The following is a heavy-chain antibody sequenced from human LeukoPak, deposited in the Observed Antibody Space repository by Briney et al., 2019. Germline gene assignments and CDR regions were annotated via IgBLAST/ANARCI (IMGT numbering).Heavy chain of an antibody. D-gene: IGHD1-20*01. CDR2: IRSKANSYAT. CDR1: GFTFSGSA. CDR3: AKTVNWNDGSPEYYFDY. J-gene: IGHJ4*02. V-gene: IGHV3-73*01. Sequence: PGGSLRLSCAASGFTFSGSAMHWVRQASGKGLEWVGRIRSKANSYATAYAAPVKGRFTISRDDSKNTAYLQMNSLRAEDTAVYYCAKTVNWNDGSPEYYFDYWGQGTLVTVSS.